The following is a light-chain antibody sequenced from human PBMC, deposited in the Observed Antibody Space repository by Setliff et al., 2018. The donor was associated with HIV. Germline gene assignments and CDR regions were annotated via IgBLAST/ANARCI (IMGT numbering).Light chain of an antibody. Sequence: QSVLTQPPSVSGAPGQRVTISCTGSRSDIGAGYDVHWYQQLPGKAPKLLIYSDNNRPPGVPDRFAGSRSGTSASLAITGLQAEDEAHYYCHAYDSRLLSGSVLFGGGTKVTVL. CDR1: RSDIGAGYD. J-gene: IGLJ3*02. CDR3: HAYDSRLLSGSVL. CDR2: SDN. V-gene: IGLV1-40*01.